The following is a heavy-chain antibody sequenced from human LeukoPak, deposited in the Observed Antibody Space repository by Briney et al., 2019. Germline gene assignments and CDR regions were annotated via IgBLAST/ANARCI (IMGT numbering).Heavy chain of an antibody. CDR2: ISYDGSNK. J-gene: IGHJ4*02. CDR1: GFTFSSYG. V-gene: IGHV3-30*18. CDR3: AKDRLLVISSSWYDY. Sequence: PGRSLRLSCAASGFTFSSYGMHWVRQAPGKGLEWVAVISYDGSNKYYADSVKGRFTISRDNSKNTLYLQMNSLRAEDTAVCYCAKDRLLVISSSWYDYWGQGTLVTVSS. D-gene: IGHD6-13*01.